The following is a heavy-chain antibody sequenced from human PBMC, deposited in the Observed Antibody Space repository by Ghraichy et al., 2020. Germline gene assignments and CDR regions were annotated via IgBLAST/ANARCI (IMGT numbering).Heavy chain of an antibody. CDR2: INHSGST. CDR3: ARELGDWYYDFWSGYAYYFDY. D-gene: IGHD3-3*01. J-gene: IGHJ4*02. Sequence: SETLSLTCAVYGGSFSGYYWSWIRQPPGKGLEWIGEINHSGSTNYNPSLKSRVTISVDTSKNQFSLKLSSVTAADTAVYYCARELGDWYYDFWSGYAYYFDYWGQGTLVTVSS. V-gene: IGHV4-34*01. CDR1: GGSFSGYY.